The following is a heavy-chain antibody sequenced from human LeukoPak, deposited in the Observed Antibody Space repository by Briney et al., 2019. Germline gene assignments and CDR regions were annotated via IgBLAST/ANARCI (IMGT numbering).Heavy chain of an antibody. D-gene: IGHD6-13*01. CDR3: ASVYSSSGSGDY. Sequence: ASVKVSCKASGYTFTGHYMHWVRQAPGQGLEWMGRINPNSGGTNYAQKFQGRVTMTRDTSISTAYMELSRLRSDDTAVYYCASVYSSSGSGDYWGQGTLVTVSS. CDR1: GYTFTGHY. J-gene: IGHJ4*02. CDR2: INPNSGGT. V-gene: IGHV1-2*06.